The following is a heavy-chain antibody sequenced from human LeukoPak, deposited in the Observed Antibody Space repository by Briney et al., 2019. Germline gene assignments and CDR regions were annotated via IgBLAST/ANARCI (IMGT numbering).Heavy chain of an antibody. CDR3: ARGLPEYIVVVVAALNWFDP. D-gene: IGHD2-15*01. Sequence: ASVKVSCKASGYTFTSYDINWVRQATGQGLEWMGWMNPNSGNTGYAQKFQGRVTMTRNTSISTAYVELSSLRSEDTAVYYCARGLPEYIVVVVAALNWFDPWGQGTLVTVSS. CDR1: GYTFTSYD. CDR2: MNPNSGNT. J-gene: IGHJ5*02. V-gene: IGHV1-8*01.